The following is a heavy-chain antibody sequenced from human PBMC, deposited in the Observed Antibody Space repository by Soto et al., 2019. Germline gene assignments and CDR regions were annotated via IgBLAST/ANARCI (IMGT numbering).Heavy chain of an antibody. Sequence: SETLSLTCTVSGGSISSGDYYWSWIRQPPGKGLEWIGYIYYSGSTYYNPSLKSRVTISVDTSKNQFSLKLSSVTAADTAVYYCASSDGVVPAAINDYYYYGMDVWGQGTTVTVS. CDR3: ASSDGVVPAAINDYYYYGMDV. CDR1: GGSISSGDYY. V-gene: IGHV4-30-4*01. J-gene: IGHJ6*02. D-gene: IGHD2-2*02. CDR2: IYYSGST.